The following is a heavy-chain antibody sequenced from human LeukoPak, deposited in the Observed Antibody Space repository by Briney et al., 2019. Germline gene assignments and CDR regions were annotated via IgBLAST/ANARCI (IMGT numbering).Heavy chain of an antibody. Sequence: PSETLSLTCTVSGGSINSGSYYWSWIRQPAGKGLEWIGRIYTSGSTNYNPSLKSRVTISVDTSKNQFSLKLSSVTAADTAVYYCARLNGFAYWFDPWGQGTLVTVSS. CDR2: IYTSGST. D-gene: IGHD2-8*01. J-gene: IGHJ5*02. V-gene: IGHV4-61*02. CDR3: ARLNGFAYWFDP. CDR1: GGSINSGSYY.